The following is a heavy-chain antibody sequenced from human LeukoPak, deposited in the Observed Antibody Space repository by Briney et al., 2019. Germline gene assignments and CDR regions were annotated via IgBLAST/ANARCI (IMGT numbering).Heavy chain of an antibody. CDR1: GGSISSLY. D-gene: IGHD6-6*01. J-gene: IGHJ4*02. Sequence: SETLSLTCSVSGGSISSLYWSWIRQPPGKGLEWIGYIYYTGSTNYNPSLKSRVTMFVDMSKNQFSLRLSSVTAADTAVYYCARHRAYSSSSPFGYWGQGTLVTVSS. CDR3: ARHRAYSSSSPFGY. CDR2: IYYTGST. V-gene: IGHV4-59*08.